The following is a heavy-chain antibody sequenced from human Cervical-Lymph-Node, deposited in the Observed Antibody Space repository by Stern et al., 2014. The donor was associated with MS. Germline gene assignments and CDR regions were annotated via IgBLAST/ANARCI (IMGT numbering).Heavy chain of an antibody. V-gene: IGHV3-74*02. CDR3: SKDTYGPEDF. D-gene: IGHD3-10*01. CDR2: INRDGTSP. J-gene: IGHJ4*02. CDR1: GFSIRSYW. Sequence: EVQLVESGGGLVQPGGSLTLSCVASGFSIRSYWMHWVRQGPGRGLEWVARINRDGTSPDHAVSVRGRFTISRDNARNTLYLQMHSLRAEDAAVYYCSKDTYGPEDFWGQGTSVTVSS.